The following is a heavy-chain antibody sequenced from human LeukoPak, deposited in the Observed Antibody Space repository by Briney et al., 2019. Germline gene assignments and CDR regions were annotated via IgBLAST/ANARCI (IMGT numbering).Heavy chain of an antibody. D-gene: IGHD6-13*01. CDR2: IYYSGST. J-gene: IGHJ4*02. Sequence: SETLSLTCTVSGGSISSSSYYWGWIRQPPGKGLEWIGSIYYSGSTYYNPSLKSRVTISVDTSKNQFSLKLSSLTAADTAIYYCARVLRQQLARIDYWGREPWSPSPQ. CDR1: GGSISSSSYY. V-gene: IGHV4-39*07. CDR3: ARVLRQQLARIDY.